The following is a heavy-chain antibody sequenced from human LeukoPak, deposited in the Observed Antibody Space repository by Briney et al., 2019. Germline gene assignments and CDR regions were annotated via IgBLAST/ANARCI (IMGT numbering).Heavy chain of an antibody. J-gene: IGHJ4*02. V-gene: IGHV4-31*03. D-gene: IGHD5-18*01. CDR3: ARDRDGYGNFDY. CDR2: IYYSGST. CDR1: GVSISGGGYY. Sequence: SETLSLTCTVSGVSISGGGYYWSWIRQHPGKGLEWIGYIYYSGSTYYNPSLKSRLTISVDTSQNQFSLNLSSVTAADTAVYYCARDRDGYGNFDYWGQGTLVTVSS.